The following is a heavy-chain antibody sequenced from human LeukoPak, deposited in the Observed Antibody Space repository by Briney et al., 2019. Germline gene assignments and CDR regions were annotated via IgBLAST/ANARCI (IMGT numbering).Heavy chain of an antibody. CDR1: GYTITSYY. V-gene: IGHV1-46*01. J-gene: IGHJ4*02. CDR3: AREGDYYDTRYYFDY. Sequence: ASVKVSCMASGYTITSYYMQWVRQAPGQGLEGMGIINPSGGSTSYAQKFQRRVNMTRDTSTSTVYMELSSLRSEDTAVYYCAREGDYYDTRYYFDYWGQGTLVTVSS. D-gene: IGHD3-22*01. CDR2: INPSGGST.